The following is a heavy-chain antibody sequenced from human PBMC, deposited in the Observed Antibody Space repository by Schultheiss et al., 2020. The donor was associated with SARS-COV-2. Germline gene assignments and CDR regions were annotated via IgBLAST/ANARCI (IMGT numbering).Heavy chain of an antibody. J-gene: IGHJ6*02. CDR2: ISAYNGNT. Sequence: ASVKVSCKASGFTFTSSAVQWVRQARGQRLEWMGWISAYNGNTNYAQKLQGRVTITRDTSATTAYMELSSLRSEDTAVYYCARAYGDPHYYQYGLDVWGQGTTVTVSS. CDR1: GFTFTSSA. CDR3: ARAYGDPHYYQYGLDV. V-gene: IGHV1-3*01. D-gene: IGHD4-17*01.